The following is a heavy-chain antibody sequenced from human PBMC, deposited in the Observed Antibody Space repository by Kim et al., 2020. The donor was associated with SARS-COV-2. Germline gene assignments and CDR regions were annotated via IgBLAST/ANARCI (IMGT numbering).Heavy chain of an antibody. CDR2: IKSKTDGGTT. CDR3: TTQPQGVLLWFGELSPMDYYYGMDV. D-gene: IGHD3-10*01. CDR1: GFTFSNAW. V-gene: IGHV3-15*01. Sequence: GGSLRLSCAASGFTFSNAWMSWVRQAPGKGLEWVGRIKSKTDGGTTDYAAPVKGRFTISRDDSKNTLYLQMNSLKTEDTAVYYCTTQPQGVLLWFGELSPMDYYYGMDVWGQGTTVTVSS. J-gene: IGHJ6*02.